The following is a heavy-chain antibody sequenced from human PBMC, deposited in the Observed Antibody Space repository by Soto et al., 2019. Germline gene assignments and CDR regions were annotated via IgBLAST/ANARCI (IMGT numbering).Heavy chain of an antibody. CDR1: GASITDSY. V-gene: IGHV4-59*01. J-gene: IGHJ1*01. CDR3: ARGDSDLAVSEAAY. CDR2: IYFSGIA. Sequence: SETLSLTCTVSGASITDSYWSWIRQPPEKGLEWIGYIYFSGIANYNPSLKSRATISRDTSKNEFSLKLTSVTAADTAIYYCARGDSDLAVSEAAYWGQGTLVT. D-gene: IGHD2-15*01.